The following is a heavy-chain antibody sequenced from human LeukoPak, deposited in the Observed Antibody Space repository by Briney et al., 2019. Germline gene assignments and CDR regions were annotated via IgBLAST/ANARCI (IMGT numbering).Heavy chain of an antibody. CDR2: IYYSRST. J-gene: IGHJ6*01. Sequence: SETLSLTCTVSGGSISSSSYYWGWIRQPPGKGLEWIGSIYYSRSTYYNPSLKSRVTISVDTSKNQFSLKLSSVTAADTAVYYCARAGDYVWGSYRSWYYYGMDVWGQGTTVTVSS. V-gene: IGHV4-39*01. CDR3: ARAGDYVWGSYRSWYYYGMDV. D-gene: IGHD3-16*02. CDR1: GGSISSSSYY.